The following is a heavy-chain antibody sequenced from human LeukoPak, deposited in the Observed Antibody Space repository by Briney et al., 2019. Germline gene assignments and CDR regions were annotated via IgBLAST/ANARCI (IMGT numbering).Heavy chain of an antibody. CDR3: ARHHYCLGGTCSFDH. V-gene: IGHV4-39*01. Sequence: PSETPSLTCTVSGGSISSSSYYWGWIRQPPGKGLEWIGTIYYSGITYYSPSLKSRVTISVDTSKIQFSLKLSSVTAADTAVYYCARHHYCLGGTCSFDHWGQGTLVTVSS. J-gene: IGHJ5*02. D-gene: IGHD2-15*01. CDR2: IYYSGIT. CDR1: GGSISSSSYY.